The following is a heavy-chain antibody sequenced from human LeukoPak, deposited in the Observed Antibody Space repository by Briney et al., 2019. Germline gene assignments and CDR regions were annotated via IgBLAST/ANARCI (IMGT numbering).Heavy chain of an antibody. CDR3: ASPRSVTGPFDY. CDR1: GFTFSSSV. J-gene: IGHJ4*02. V-gene: IGHV3-53*01. D-gene: IGHD3-3*01. Sequence: GGSLRLSCAASGFTFSSSVMSWARQAPGKGLEWVSLIYSGGSTYYADSVKGRFTISRDNSKNTLYLQLNSLRAEDTAVYYCASPRSVTGPFDYWGQGTLVTVSS. CDR2: IYSGGST.